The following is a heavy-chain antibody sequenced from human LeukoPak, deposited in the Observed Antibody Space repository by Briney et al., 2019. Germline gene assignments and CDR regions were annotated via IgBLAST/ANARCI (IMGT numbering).Heavy chain of an antibody. CDR2: INHSGST. CDR3: ARGARSLASALNKDY. D-gene: IGHD3-16*02. J-gene: IGHJ4*02. Sequence: SETLSLTCAVYGGSFSGYYWSWIRQPPGKGLEWIGEINHSGSTNYNPSLKSRVTISVDTSKNQFSLKLSSVTAADTAVYYCARGARSLASALNKDYWGQGTLVTVSS. V-gene: IGHV4-34*01. CDR1: GGSFSGYY.